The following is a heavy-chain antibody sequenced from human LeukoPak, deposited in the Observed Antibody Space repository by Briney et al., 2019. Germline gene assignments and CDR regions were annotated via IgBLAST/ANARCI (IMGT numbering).Heavy chain of an antibody. CDR3: ALWGHSSSWPYYYMDV. Sequence: ASVKVSCKASGYTFTSYDINWVRQATGQGLEWMGWMNPNSGNTGYAQKFQGRVTMTRNTSISTAYMEPSSLRSEDTAVYYCALWGHSSSWPYYYMDVWGKGTTVTVSS. V-gene: IGHV1-8*01. J-gene: IGHJ6*03. CDR1: GYTFTSYD. CDR2: MNPNSGNT. D-gene: IGHD6-13*01.